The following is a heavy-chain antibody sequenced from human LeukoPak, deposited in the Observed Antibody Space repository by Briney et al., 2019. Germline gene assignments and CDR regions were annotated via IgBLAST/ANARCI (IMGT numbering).Heavy chain of an antibody. CDR2: INHSGST. V-gene: IGHV4-39*07. J-gene: IGHJ3*02. Sequence: SETLSLTCTVSGGSISSSSYWWGWIRQPPGKGLEWIGEINHSGSTNYNPSLKSRVTISVDTSKNQFSLKLSSVTAADTAVYYCAMTVTTPISAGAFDIWGQGTMVTVPS. D-gene: IGHD4-17*01. CDR3: AMTVTTPISAGAFDI. CDR1: GGSISSSSYW.